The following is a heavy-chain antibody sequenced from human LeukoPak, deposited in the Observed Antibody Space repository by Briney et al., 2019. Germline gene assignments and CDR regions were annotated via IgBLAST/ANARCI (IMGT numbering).Heavy chain of an antibody. J-gene: IGHJ6*04. Sequence: SVKVSCKASGGTFSSYAISWVRQAPGQGLEWMGGIIPIFGTANYALKFQGRVTITADESTSTAYMELSSLRSEDTAVYYCASIGSAMVRGATQTRGYYYYGMDVWGKGTTVTVSS. CDR3: ASIGSAMVRGATQTRGYYYYGMDV. V-gene: IGHV1-69*01. D-gene: IGHD3-10*01. CDR2: IIPIFGTA. CDR1: GGTFSSYA.